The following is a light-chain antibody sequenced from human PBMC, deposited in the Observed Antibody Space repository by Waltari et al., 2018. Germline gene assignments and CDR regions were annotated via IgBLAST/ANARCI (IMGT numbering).Light chain of an antibody. CDR1: DFAVGISNS. CDR2: DVT. J-gene: IGLJ2*01. V-gene: IGLV2-14*03. CDR3: ASYTGTTLI. Sequence: QSALTQPAAVSASPGQSITISCTSADFAVGISNSVSWYQKHPERAPRLIIYDVTFRPSGSSDRFSGSQAGDTASLTISGLQREDEAHYFCASYTGTTLIFGGGTRLTVL.